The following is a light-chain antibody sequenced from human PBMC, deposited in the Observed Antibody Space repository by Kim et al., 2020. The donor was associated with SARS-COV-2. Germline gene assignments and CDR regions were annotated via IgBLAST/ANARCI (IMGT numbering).Light chain of an antibody. J-gene: IGKJ1*01. CDR3: QQYDNWPR. CDR1: QTLRRN. Sequence: SVSPGESVTLSCRASQTLRRNLAWYQQKPGQAPRLLIYGAFTRATDIPARFSGSGSGTEFTLTISSLQSEDFAVYFCQQYDNWPRFGQGTKVDIK. V-gene: IGKV3-15*01. CDR2: GAF.